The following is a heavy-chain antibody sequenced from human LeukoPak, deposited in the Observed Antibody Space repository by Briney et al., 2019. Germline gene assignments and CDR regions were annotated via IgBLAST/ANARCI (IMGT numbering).Heavy chain of an antibody. D-gene: IGHD2-15*01. CDR3: GRVGSCYALSWSEP. CDR1: GGSISSYY. V-gene: IGHV4-59*01. J-gene: IGHJ5*02. CDR2: ISYSGSN. Sequence: SETLTLSCTVSGGSISSYYRRWLRQPPGKGLEWVGHISYSGSNNYNASLKRRVTILVDTSKNHSSLQLSSGTSADTAADYFGRVGSCYALSWSEPWGEGALVTVSS.